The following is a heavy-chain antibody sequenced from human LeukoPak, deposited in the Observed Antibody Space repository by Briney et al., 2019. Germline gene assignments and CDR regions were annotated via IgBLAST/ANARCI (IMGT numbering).Heavy chain of an antibody. V-gene: IGHV3-48*02. Sequence: GGSLRLSCAASGFTFYYYPMHWVRQAPGKGLEWVSYISSASSTIYYADSVKGRFTISRDNAKNSLYLQMNSLRDEDTAVYYCARDLLGYYYDSSGYYYFDYWGQGTLVTVSS. D-gene: IGHD3-22*01. CDR1: GFTFYYYP. J-gene: IGHJ4*02. CDR2: ISSASSTI. CDR3: ARDLLGYYYDSSGYYYFDY.